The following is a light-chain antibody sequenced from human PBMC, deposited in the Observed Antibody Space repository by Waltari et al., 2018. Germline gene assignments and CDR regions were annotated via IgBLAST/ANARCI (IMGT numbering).Light chain of an antibody. CDR3: QQCYSFPYT. Sequence: DIVLTQSPDSLSVSLGERATINCKSSLSVLSSSNNKYYLGWHHQRPGQPHKLLITWALTRESWVADLFSGSGSGRDVTLTSSSLQAEDAAVYLCQQCYSFPYTFGQGTKLEIK. CDR1: LSVLSSSNNKYY. CDR2: WAL. J-gene: IGKJ2*01. V-gene: IGKV4-1*01.